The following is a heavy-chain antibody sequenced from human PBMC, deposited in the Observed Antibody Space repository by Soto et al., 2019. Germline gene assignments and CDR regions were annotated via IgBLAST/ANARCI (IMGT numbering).Heavy chain of an antibody. V-gene: IGHV1-8*01. CDR3: ARGNPFNSAGFDV. Sequence: QAHLEQSGAEVKRPGASVKVSCKASGYTFSDFDINWLRQASGQGPEWMGWMNAKSGDTFFAQRLQGKFNMTWDTSLSTAYMEVGSLTADATAMYYCARGNPFNSAGFDVWGQGTTVAVSS. J-gene: IGHJ6*02. D-gene: IGHD2-21*01. CDR2: MNAKSGDT. CDR1: GYTFSDFD.